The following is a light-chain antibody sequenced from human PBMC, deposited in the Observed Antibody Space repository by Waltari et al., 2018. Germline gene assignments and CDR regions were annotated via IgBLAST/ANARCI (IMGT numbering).Light chain of an antibody. J-gene: IGLJ3*02. Sequence: QSVLTQPPSVSEAPSQRVTISCSGSRSSIGINAVNSYQQLPGKAPKLLLYYDDLLPSVVSDRFSGSKSGTSSSLALSGLQSEDEADYYCAAWDDSLSGWVFGGGTKLTVL. CDR1: RSSIGINA. CDR3: AAWDDSLSGWV. CDR2: YDD. V-gene: IGLV1-36*01.